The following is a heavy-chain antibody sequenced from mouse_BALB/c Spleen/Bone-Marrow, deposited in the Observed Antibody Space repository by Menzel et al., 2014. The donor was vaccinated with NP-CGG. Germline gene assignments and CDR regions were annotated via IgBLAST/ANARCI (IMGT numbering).Heavy chain of an antibody. J-gene: IGHJ3*01. CDR2: ISNGGGST. CDR1: GFTFSSYT. V-gene: IGHV5-12-2*01. D-gene: IGHD2-3*01. CDR3: ARQSYEGFAY. Sequence: EVLRVESGGNLVQPGGSLELSCAASGFTFSSYTMSWVRQTPEKRLEWVAYISNGGGSTYYPDTVKGRFTISRDNATNTLYLQMSSLKSEDTAMYYCARQSYEGFAYWGQGTLVTVSA.